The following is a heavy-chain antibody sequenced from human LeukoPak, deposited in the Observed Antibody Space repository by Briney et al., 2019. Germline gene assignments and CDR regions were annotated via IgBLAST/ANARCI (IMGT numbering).Heavy chain of an antibody. V-gene: IGHV4-34*01. CDR2: INHNGST. J-gene: IGHJ5*02. CDR1: GGSFSGYY. Sequence: SETLSLTRAVYGGSFSGYYWSWIRQPPGKGLEWIGEINHNGSTNYNPSLKSRVTITVDTSKNQFSLKLSSVTAADTAVYYCARGRWFDPWGQGTLVTVSS. CDR3: ARGRWFDP.